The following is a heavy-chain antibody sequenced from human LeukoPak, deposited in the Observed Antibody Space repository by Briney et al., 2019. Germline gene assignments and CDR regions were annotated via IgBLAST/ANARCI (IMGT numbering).Heavy chain of an antibody. CDR1: GGSISSGGYY. V-gene: IGHV4-30-2*01. CDR3: ARELANTYYYDSSGHDAFDI. CDR2: IYHSGST. J-gene: IGHJ3*02. Sequence: PSQTLSLTCTVSGGSISSGGYYWSWIRQPPGKGLEWIGYIYHSGSTYYNPSLKSRVTISVDRSKNQFSLKLSSVTAADTAVYYCARELANTYYYDSSGHDAFDIWGQGTMVTVSS. D-gene: IGHD3-22*01.